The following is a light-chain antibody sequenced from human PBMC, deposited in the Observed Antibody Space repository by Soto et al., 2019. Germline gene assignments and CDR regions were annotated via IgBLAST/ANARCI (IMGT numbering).Light chain of an antibody. J-gene: IGLJ3*02. CDR1: RSNIGSNY. Sequence: QSVLTQPPSASGTPGQRVTISCSGSRSNIGSNYVYWYQQLPGTAPKLLIYRNNQRPSGVPDRFSGSKSGTSASLAISGLRSEDEADYYCAAWDDSLSGRVFGGGTKLT. V-gene: IGLV1-47*01. CDR2: RNN. CDR3: AAWDDSLSGRV.